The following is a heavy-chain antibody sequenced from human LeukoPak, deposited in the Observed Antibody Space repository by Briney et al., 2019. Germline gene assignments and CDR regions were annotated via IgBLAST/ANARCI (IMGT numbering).Heavy chain of an antibody. CDR3: AKGRRGYRSSWYWFDP. Sequence: GGSLRLSCAASGFTFSSYAMSWVRQAPGKGLEWVSAISGSGGSTYYADSVKGRFTISRDNSKNTLYLQMNSLRAEDTAVYYCAKGRRGYRSSWYWFDPWGQGTLVTVSS. CDR1: GFTFSSYA. J-gene: IGHJ5*02. CDR2: ISGSGGST. V-gene: IGHV3-23*01. D-gene: IGHD6-13*01.